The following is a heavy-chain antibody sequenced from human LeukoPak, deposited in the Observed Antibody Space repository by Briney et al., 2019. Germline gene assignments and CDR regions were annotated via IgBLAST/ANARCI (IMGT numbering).Heavy chain of an antibody. CDR3: ARDLGWLQSALGY. V-gene: IGHV3-48*03. Sequence: GGSLRLSCAASGFTFSSYEMNWVRQAPGKGLEWVSYISSSGSTIYYADSVKGRFTISRDNAKSSLYLQMNSLRAEDTAVYYCARDLGWLQSALGYWGQGTLVTVSS. J-gene: IGHJ4*02. CDR2: ISSSGSTI. CDR1: GFTFSSYE. D-gene: IGHD5-24*01.